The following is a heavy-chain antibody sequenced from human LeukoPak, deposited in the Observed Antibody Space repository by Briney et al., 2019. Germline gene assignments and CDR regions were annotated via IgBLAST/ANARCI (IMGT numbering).Heavy chain of an antibody. V-gene: IGHV3-23*01. CDR1: GLTFSSYA. CDR3: AKEARNGWSYVDY. Sequence: GGSLRLSCAASGLTFSSYAMSWVRQAPGKGLEWVSGISSIGGSTFYADSVKGRFTISRDNSKKTVFLQMIGLRAEDTAVYHCAKEARNGWSYVDYWGQGTLVTVSS. CDR2: ISSIGGST. D-gene: IGHD6-19*01. J-gene: IGHJ4*02.